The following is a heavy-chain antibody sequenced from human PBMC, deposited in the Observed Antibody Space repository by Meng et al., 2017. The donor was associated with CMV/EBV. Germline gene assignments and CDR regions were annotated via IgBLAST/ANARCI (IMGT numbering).Heavy chain of an antibody. CDR3: ARRPGYSSSWSGDAFDI. CDR2: ISSSSSTI. Sequence: GESLKISCAASGFTFSSYSMNWVRQAPGKGLEWVSYISSSSSTIYYADSVKGRFTISRDNAKNSLYLQMNSLRAEDTAVYYCARRPGYSSSWSGDAFDIWGQGTMVTVSS. CDR1: GFTFSSYS. D-gene: IGHD6-13*01. J-gene: IGHJ3*02. V-gene: IGHV3-48*04.